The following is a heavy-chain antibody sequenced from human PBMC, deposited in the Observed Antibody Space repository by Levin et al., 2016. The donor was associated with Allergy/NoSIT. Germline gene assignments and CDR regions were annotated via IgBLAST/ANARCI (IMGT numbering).Heavy chain of an antibody. J-gene: IGHJ4*02. CDR3: ARALHYGSEQPDY. V-gene: IGHV3-11*06. D-gene: IGHD3-10*01. CDR2: ISSSSSYT. Sequence: GGSLRLSCAASGFTFSDYYMSWIRQAPGKGLEWVSYISSSSSYTNYADSVKGRFTISRDNAKNSLYLQMNSLRAEDTAVYYCARALHYGSEQPDYWGQGTLVTVSS. CDR1: GFTFSDYY.